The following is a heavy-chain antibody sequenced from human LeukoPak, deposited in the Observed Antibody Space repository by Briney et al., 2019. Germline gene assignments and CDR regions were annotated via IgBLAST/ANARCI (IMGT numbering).Heavy chain of an antibody. CDR1: GGSFSGYY. Sequence: PSETLSLTCAVYGGSFSGYYWSWIRQPPGKGLEWIGEINHSGSTNYNPSLKSRVTTSVDTSKNQFSLKLSSVTAADTAVYYCARGRRAGDVWGKGTTVTVSS. CDR3: ARGRRAGDV. J-gene: IGHJ6*04. V-gene: IGHV4-34*01. CDR2: INHSGST.